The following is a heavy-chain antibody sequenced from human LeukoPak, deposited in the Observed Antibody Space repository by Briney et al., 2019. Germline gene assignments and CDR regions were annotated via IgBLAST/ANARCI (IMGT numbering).Heavy chain of an antibody. Sequence: GGSLRLSCAASGFSLSNYGIHWVRQAPGKGLEWVAFIWYDSSKKYYTDSVRGRFTISRDNSKNTLYLQMNSLRAEETAVYYCARPDYDSRGSLGYWGQGTLVTVSS. CDR1: GFSLSNYG. D-gene: IGHD3-22*01. CDR3: ARPDYDSRGSLGY. J-gene: IGHJ4*02. V-gene: IGHV3-33*01. CDR2: IWYDSSKK.